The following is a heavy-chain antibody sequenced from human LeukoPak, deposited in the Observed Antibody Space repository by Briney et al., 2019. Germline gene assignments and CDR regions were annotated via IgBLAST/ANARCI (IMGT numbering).Heavy chain of an antibody. V-gene: IGHV1-69*04. Sequence: SVKVSCKASGGTFSSYGISWVRQAPGQGLEWMGRIIPIFGIANYAQKFQGRVAITADKSTSTAYMELSSLTSEDTAVYYCARDQNSYGSGSYPNYWGQGTLVTVSS. J-gene: IGHJ4*02. CDR2: IIPIFGIA. CDR3: ARDQNSYGSGSYPNY. CDR1: GGTFSSYG. D-gene: IGHD3-10*01.